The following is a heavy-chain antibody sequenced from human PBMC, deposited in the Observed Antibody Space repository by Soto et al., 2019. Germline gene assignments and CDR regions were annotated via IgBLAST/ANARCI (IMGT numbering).Heavy chain of an antibody. CDR2: IEGSGTIT. Sequence: GGSLRLSCAASGFMFSTTDMSWVRQAPGKGLEWVTTIEGSGTITYYADSVRGRFTISRDNSKNTVYLQMDSLTADDTAVYYCVKNSGWFNSLGQGTPVTVSS. CDR1: GFMFSTTD. V-gene: IGHV3-23*01. D-gene: IGHD3-10*01. CDR3: VKNSGWFNS. J-gene: IGHJ5*01.